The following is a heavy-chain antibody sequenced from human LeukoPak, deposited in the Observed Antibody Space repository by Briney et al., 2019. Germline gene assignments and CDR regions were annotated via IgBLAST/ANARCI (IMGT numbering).Heavy chain of an antibody. CDR2: IYYSGST. D-gene: IGHD3-22*01. J-gene: IGHJ5*02. CDR3: AGSKWEYYYDSSGYTIDP. Sequence: SETLSLTCTVSGGSISSSSYYWGWIRQPPGKGLEWIGSIYYSGSTYYNPSLKSRVTISVDTSKNQFSLKLSSVTAADTAVYYCAGSKWEYYYDSSGYTIDPWGQGTLVTVSS. V-gene: IGHV4-39*07. CDR1: GGSISSSSYY.